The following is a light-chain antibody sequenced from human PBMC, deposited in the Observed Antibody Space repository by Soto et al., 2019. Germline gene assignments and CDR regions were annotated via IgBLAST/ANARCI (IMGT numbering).Light chain of an antibody. CDR2: GAS. V-gene: IGKV3D-15*01. CDR3: QQYAEGTPIT. J-gene: IGKJ5*01. Sequence: EIVMTQSPATLSVSPGEGATLSCRASQSVSSSLAWYQQNPGQAPRLLISGASSRATGIPDRFSGSGSGTDFTLTISRLESDDFALYYCQQYAEGTPITFGQGTRLENK. CDR1: QSVSSS.